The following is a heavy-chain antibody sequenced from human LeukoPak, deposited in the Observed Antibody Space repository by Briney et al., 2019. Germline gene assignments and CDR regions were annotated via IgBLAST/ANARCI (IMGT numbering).Heavy chain of an antibody. Sequence: SETLSLTCSVSAGSISIYHWSRIRQPPGKGLEWIGYIYDSGSITYNPSLRSRLIISIDASTHQFSLELSSVTAADTAVYYCVRVDSSNWHPTRFDPWGEGTLVTVSS. V-gene: IGHV4-59*01. J-gene: IGHJ5*02. D-gene: IGHD6-13*01. CDR2: IYDSGSI. CDR3: VRVDSSNWHPTRFDP. CDR1: AGSISIYH.